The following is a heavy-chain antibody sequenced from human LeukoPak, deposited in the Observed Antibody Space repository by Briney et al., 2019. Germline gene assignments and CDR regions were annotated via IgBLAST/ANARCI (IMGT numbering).Heavy chain of an antibody. CDR3: ARDHIGSSRFDP. J-gene: IGHJ5*02. Sequence: SETLSLTCTVSGGSISSYYWSWIRQPPGKGLEWIGYIYYSGSTNYNPSLKSRVTISVDTSKNQFSLKLSSVTAADTAVYYCARDHIGSSRFDPWGQGTLVTVSS. D-gene: IGHD1-26*01. CDR2: IYYSGST. CDR1: GGSISSYY. V-gene: IGHV4-59*12.